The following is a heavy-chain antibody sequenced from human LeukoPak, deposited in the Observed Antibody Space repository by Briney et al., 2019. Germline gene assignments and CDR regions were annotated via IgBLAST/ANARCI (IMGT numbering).Heavy chain of an antibody. V-gene: IGHV4-59*01. D-gene: IGHD6-13*01. J-gene: IGHJ4*02. Sequence: SETLSFTCTVSGGSITSYYWSWIRQPPGKGLEWIGYMYYSGNSYYNPSLKSRVTISVDTSKNQFSLKLSSMTAADTAVYYCASYSNSWYYFDYWGQGTLVTVSS. CDR3: ASYSNSWYYFDY. CDR1: GGSITSYY. CDR2: MYYSGNS.